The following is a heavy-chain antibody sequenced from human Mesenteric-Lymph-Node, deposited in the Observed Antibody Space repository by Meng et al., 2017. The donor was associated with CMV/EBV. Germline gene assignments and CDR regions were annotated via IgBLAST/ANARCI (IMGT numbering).Heavy chain of an antibody. CDR1: GFTFSNAW. V-gene: IGHV3-15*01. CDR3: TTDVVTMVYDY. Sequence: GESLKISCAASGFTFSNAWMSWVRQAPGKGLEWVGRIKSKTDGGTTDYAAPVKGRFTISRDDSKNTLYLQMNSLKTEDTAVYYCTTDVVTMVYDYWGQGTLVTVSS. D-gene: IGHD3-10*01. CDR2: IKSKTDGGTT. J-gene: IGHJ4*02.